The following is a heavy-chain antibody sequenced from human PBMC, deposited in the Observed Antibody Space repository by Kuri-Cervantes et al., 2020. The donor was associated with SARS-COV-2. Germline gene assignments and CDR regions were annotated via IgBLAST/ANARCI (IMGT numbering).Heavy chain of an antibody. CDR1: GGSISSGSYY. V-gene: IGHV4-61*09. D-gene: IGHD4-17*01. Sequence: SETLSLTCTVSGGSISSGSYYWSWIRQPAGKGLEWIGYIYTSGSTNYNPSLKSRVTISVDTSKNQFSLKLSSVTAADTAVYYCARAYQGDYGDYVRGAYYYYYMDVWGKGTTVTVSS. CDR2: IYTSGST. CDR3: ARAYQGDYGDYVRGAYYYYYMDV. J-gene: IGHJ6*03.